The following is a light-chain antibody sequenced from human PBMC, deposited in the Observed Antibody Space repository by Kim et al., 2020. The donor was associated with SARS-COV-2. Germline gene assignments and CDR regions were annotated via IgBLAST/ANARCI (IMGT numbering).Light chain of an antibody. CDR1: QDIRND. Sequence: ASVGDRGTSTCRASQDIRNDLGWYQQNPGRAPKRLIYGTSSLQSGVTERFSGRGSGTEFTLTISSVQPEDFATYFCLQHNTCPIAFGQGTRLEIK. CDR2: GTS. CDR3: LQHNTCPIA. V-gene: IGKV1-17*01. J-gene: IGKJ5*01.